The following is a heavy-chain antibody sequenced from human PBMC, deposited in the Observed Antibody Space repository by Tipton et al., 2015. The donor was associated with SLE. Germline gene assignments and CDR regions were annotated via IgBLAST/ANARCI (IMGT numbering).Heavy chain of an antibody. CDR3: ARDPSPLGNWYFDL. V-gene: IGHV3-20*04. Sequence: SLRLSCAASGFNFDDYGMSWVRQAPGKGLEWVSGINWNGGSTGYADSVKGRFTISRDNAKNSLYLQMNSLRAEDTAIYYCARDPSPLGNWYFDLWGRGTLVTVSS. CDR2: INWNGGST. J-gene: IGHJ2*01. D-gene: IGHD7-27*01. CDR1: GFNFDDYG.